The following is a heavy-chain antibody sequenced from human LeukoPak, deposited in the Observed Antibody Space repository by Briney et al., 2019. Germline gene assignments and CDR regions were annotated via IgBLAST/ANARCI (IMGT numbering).Heavy chain of an antibody. CDR3: ARAGGPGAEYFQH. CDR2: IGTAGDT. J-gene: IGHJ1*01. D-gene: IGHD3-16*01. Sequence: PGRSLRLSCAASGFTFDDYAMHWVRHATGKGLEWVSAIGTAGDTYYPGSVKGRFTISRENAKNSLYLQMNSLRAGDTAVYYCARAGGPGAEYFQHWGQGTLVTVSS. V-gene: IGHV3-13*01. CDR1: GFTFDDYA.